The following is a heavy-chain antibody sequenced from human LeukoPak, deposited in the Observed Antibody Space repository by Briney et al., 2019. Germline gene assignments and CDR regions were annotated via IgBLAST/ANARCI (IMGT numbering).Heavy chain of an antibody. CDR2: IWYDGSNK. D-gene: IGHD3-10*01. CDR1: GFTFSSYG. V-gene: IGHV3-33*01. J-gene: IGHJ4*02. Sequence: GGSLRLSCAASGFTFSSYGMHWVRQAPGKGLEWVAVIWYDGSNKYYADSVKGRFTISRDNPKNTLYLQMNSLRAEDTAVYYCARSEYYYGSGSYYFFDYWGQGTLVTVSS. CDR3: ARSEYYYGSGSYYFFDY.